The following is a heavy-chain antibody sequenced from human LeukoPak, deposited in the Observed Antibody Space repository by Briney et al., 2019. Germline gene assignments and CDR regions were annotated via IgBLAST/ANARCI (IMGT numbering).Heavy chain of an antibody. Sequence: SETLSLTCAVYGGSFCSYYWSWFRQPPGKGLEYIGEIVHSGSTNYNPSLKSRVTISVDTSKNQFSLKLSSVTAADTAVYYCARGNRNIVVVPAADNWFDPWGQGTLVTVSS. V-gene: IGHV4-34*01. CDR2: IVHSGST. CDR1: GGSFCSYY. D-gene: IGHD2-2*01. CDR3: ARGNRNIVVVPAADNWFDP. J-gene: IGHJ5*02.